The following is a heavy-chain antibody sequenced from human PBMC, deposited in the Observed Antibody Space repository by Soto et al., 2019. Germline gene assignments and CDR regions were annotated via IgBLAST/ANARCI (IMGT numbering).Heavy chain of an antibody. D-gene: IGHD5-18*01. Sequence: QVQLQESGPGLVKPSETLSLTCIVSGGSISNYYWSWIRQPPGKGLEWIGYIYYSGSTNYNPSLTSRVTISVDPSKNQFSLKLSSVTAADTAVYYCARHRYSYGVYYFDYWGQGTPVTVSS. CDR2: IYYSGST. CDR3: ARHRYSYGVYYFDY. J-gene: IGHJ4*02. CDR1: GGSISNYY. V-gene: IGHV4-59*08.